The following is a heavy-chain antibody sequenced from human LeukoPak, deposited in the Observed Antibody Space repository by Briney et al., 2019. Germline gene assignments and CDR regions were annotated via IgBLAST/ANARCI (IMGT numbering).Heavy chain of an antibody. CDR3: ARERGGSSPAQDYYGMDV. Sequence: GGSLRLSCAASGFTFSSYGMHWVRQAPGKGLEWVAVTWYDGSNKYYADSVKGRFTISRDNSKNTLYLQMNSLRAEDTAVYYCARERGGSSPAQDYYGMDVWGQGTTVTVSS. J-gene: IGHJ6*02. CDR1: GFTFSSYG. D-gene: IGHD3-16*01. CDR2: TWYDGSNK. V-gene: IGHV3-33*01.